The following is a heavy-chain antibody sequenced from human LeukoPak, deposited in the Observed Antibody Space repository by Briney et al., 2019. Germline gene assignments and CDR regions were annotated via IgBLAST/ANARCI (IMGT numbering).Heavy chain of an antibody. Sequence: SGGSLRLSCAASGFTFSNYEMNWVRQAPGKGLEWVSYISSSGSTIYYADSVKGRFISSRDNTKNSLYLQMNSLRAEDTAIYYCARDLRIVSGSYLDYWGQGTLVTVSS. CDR2: ISSSGSTI. D-gene: IGHD1-26*01. J-gene: IGHJ4*02. CDR1: GFTFSNYE. CDR3: ARDLRIVSGSYLDY. V-gene: IGHV3-48*03.